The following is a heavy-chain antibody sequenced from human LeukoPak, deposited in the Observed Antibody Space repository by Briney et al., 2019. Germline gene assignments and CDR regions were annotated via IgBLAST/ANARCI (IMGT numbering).Heavy chain of an antibody. CDR2: ISTTGNTI. CDR3: ARIGSYPYYFDY. D-gene: IGHD1-26*01. J-gene: IGHJ4*02. CDR1: GFTFSSYE. Sequence: GGSLRLSCAASGFTFSSYEMNWVRQAPGQGLGWVSYISTTGNTIYYADSVKGRFTISRDNAKKSLYLQMNSLRAEDTAVYYCARIGSYPYYFDYWGQGDLVTVSS. V-gene: IGHV3-48*03.